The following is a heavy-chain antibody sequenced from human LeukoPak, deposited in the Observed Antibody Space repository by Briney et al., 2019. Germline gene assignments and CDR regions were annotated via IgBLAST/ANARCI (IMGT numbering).Heavy chain of an antibody. Sequence: GASVKVSCKASGYTFTGYYIHWVRQAPGQGLEWMGWISAYNGNTNYAQKLQGRVTMTTDTSTSTAYMELRSLRSDDTAVYYCARDLEYCSSTSCYDAFDIWGQGTMVTVSS. V-gene: IGHV1-18*04. CDR2: ISAYNGNT. D-gene: IGHD2-2*01. CDR1: GYTFTGYY. CDR3: ARDLEYCSSTSCYDAFDI. J-gene: IGHJ3*02.